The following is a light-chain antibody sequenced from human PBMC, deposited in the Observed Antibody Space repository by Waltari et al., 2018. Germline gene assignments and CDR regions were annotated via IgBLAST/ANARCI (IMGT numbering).Light chain of an antibody. J-gene: IGKJ5*01. CDR2: GAS. Sequence: EIVMTQSPATLSVSPGERATLSCRASQRVSSNLAWYQQKPGQAPRLLIYGASTRATGIPARFSGSGSGTEFTLTISSLQSEDFAVYYCLHYNNWPPITFGQGTRLEIK. CDR1: QRVSSN. V-gene: IGKV3-15*01. CDR3: LHYNNWPPIT.